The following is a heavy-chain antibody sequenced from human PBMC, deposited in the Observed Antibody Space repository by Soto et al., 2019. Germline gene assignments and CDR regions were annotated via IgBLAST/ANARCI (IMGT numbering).Heavy chain of an antibody. J-gene: IGHJ3*02. CDR2: LSWNSGSI. V-gene: IGHV3-9*01. CDR3: AKDFDCSGGNCYSGAFDI. Sequence: PGGSLRLSCAASGFTFDDYAMHWVRQAPGKGLEWVSGLSWNSGSIGYADSVKGRFTISRDNAKNSLYLQMNSLRAEDTALYYCAKDFDCSGGNCYSGAFDIWGQGTMVTVSS. D-gene: IGHD2-15*01. CDR1: GFTFDDYA.